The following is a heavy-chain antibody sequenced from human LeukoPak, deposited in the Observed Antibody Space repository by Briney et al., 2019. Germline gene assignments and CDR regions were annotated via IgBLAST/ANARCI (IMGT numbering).Heavy chain of an antibody. Sequence: PGGSLRLSCAASRFTFSSYGMHWVRQAPGKGLEWVAFIRYDGSNKYYADSVKGRFTISRDNSKNTLYLQMNSLRAEDTAVYYCAKDPYSSGWFDVFGAFDIWGQGTMVTVSS. CDR2: IRYDGSNK. J-gene: IGHJ3*02. CDR1: RFTFSSYG. V-gene: IGHV3-30*02. CDR3: AKDPYSSGWFDVFGAFDI. D-gene: IGHD6-19*01.